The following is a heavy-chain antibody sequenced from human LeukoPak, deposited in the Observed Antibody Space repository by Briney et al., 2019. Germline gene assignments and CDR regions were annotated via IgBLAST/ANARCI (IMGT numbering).Heavy chain of an antibody. Sequence: SETLSLTCSVSGGSIRSSKYYWGWIRQPPGKGLEWIGNIYYTGSTYFSPSLKSRVSISVDTSKNQFSLKLDSVTAADTGVYHCVRASGWSTSIFDSWGQGTLVSVSS. CDR3: VRASGWSTSIFDS. CDR1: GGSIRSSKYY. V-gene: IGHV4-39*01. CDR2: IYYTGST. D-gene: IGHD6-19*01. J-gene: IGHJ4*02.